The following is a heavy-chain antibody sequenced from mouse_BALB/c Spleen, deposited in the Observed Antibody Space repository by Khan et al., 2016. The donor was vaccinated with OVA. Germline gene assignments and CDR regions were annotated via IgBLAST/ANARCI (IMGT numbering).Heavy chain of an antibody. CDR2: IYPGSGST. D-gene: IGHD1-1*02. V-gene: IGHV1-77*01. Sequence: QVQLQQSGPELVKPGASVKMSCKASGYTFTDYVLNWVKQRNGQGLEWIGQIYPGSGSTFYNEKFKGKATLTADRSSSTAYMQLSNLTSEDSAVYFCARGGWEVFAYWAQGTLVTVSA. CDR1: GYTFTDYV. J-gene: IGHJ3*01. CDR3: ARGGWEVFAY.